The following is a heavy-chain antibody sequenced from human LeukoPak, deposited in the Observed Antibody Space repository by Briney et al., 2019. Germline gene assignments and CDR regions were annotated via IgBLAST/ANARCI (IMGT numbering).Heavy chain of an antibody. V-gene: IGHV1-2*04. J-gene: IGHJ4*02. CDR1: GYTFTGYY. D-gene: IGHD3-3*01. Sequence: ASVTVSCKASGYTFTGYYMHWVRQAPGQGLEWMGWINPNSGGTNNAQKFQGWVTMTRDTSISTAYMELSRLRSDDTAVYYCARAQPYYDFWSGSAFDYWGQGTLVTVSS. CDR3: ARAQPYYDFWSGSAFDY. CDR2: INPNSGGT.